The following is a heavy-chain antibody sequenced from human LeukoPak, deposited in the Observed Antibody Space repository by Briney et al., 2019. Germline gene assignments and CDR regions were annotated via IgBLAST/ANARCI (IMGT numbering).Heavy chain of an antibody. J-gene: IGHJ5*02. Sequence: PSETLSLTCTVSGESISGFYWTWIRQPPGKGLEWIGYIYYSGSTNYNPSLKSRVTISVDTSKNQFSLKLSSVTAADTAVYYCARREHMRLLWFGLKWGSEDWFDPWGQGTLVTVSS. CDR3: ARREHMRLLWFGLKWGSEDWFDP. D-gene: IGHD3-10*01. CDR2: IYYSGST. CDR1: GESISGFY. V-gene: IGHV4-59*12.